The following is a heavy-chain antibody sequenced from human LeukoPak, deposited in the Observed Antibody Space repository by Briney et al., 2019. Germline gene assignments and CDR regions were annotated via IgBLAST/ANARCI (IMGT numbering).Heavy chain of an antibody. CDR3: ARELQGGFDY. CDR1: GGSISSGDYY. J-gene: IGHJ4*02. CDR2: IYYSGST. Sequence: SETLSLTCTVSGGSISSGDYYRSWIRQPPGKGLEWIGYIYYSGSTYYNPSLKSRVTISVDTSKNQFSLKLSSVTAADTAVYYCARELQGGFDYWGQGTLVTVSS. V-gene: IGHV4-30-4*01.